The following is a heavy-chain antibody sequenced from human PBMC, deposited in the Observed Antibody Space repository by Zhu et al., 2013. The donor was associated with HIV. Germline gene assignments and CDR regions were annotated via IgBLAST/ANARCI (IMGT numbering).Heavy chain of an antibody. CDR1: GGTFSSYA. Sequence: QVQLVQSGAEVKKPGSSVKVSCKASGGTFSSYAISWVRQAPGQGLEWMGGIIPIFGTANYAQKFQGRVTITADESTSTAYMELSSLRSEDTAVYYCARVNHRDDCSSTSCYTFAGAFLGMDVWGQGTTVTVSS. D-gene: IGHD2-2*02. V-gene: IGHV1-69*12. J-gene: IGHJ6*02. CDR3: ARVNHRDDCSSTSCYTFAGAFLGMDV. CDR2: IIPIFGTA.